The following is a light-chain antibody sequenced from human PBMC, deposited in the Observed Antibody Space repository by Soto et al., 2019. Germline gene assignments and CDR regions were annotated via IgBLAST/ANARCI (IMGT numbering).Light chain of an antibody. J-gene: IGKJ2*01. CDR3: QQYGSSLYT. V-gene: IGKV3-20*01. Sequence: EIVVTQTPGTHSMPPGERATLSHSSSQRVCSRFLAWYRQDPEHASSLLMSGGFSRASGMPDMLSGSGSGTDFALTISRLEPDDFAVYYCQQYGSSLYTFRQGTKV. CDR2: GGF. CDR1: QRVCSRF.